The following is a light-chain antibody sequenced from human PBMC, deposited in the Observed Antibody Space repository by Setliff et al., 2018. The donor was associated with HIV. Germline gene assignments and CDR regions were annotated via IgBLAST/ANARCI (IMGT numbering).Light chain of an antibody. J-gene: IGLJ1*01. V-gene: IGLV2-23*01. CDR2: QAS. CDR3: CSNTGSTTYV. CDR1: SGDVVRYNL. Sequence: QSVLTQPASVSGSPGQSITISCTGTSGDVVRYNLVSWYQQQPGKPPKLMIYQASKRPSGVSNRFSGSKSGNTASLTISGLQAEDEADYYCCSNTGSTTYVFGTGTKATVL.